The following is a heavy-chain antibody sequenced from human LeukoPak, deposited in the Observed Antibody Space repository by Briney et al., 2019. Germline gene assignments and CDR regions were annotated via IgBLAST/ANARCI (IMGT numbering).Heavy chain of an antibody. D-gene: IGHD6-19*01. CDR1: GFTFINYA. J-gene: IGHJ4*02. CDR2: ISGSGGST. Sequence: PGGSLRLSCAASGFTFINYAMSWVRQAPGKGLEWVSAISGSGGSTFYADSVKGRFTISRDNSRNTLYLQMNSLRAEDTAVYYCAKDREALKLTAYSRGWYGDYWGQGTLVTVSS. CDR3: AKDREALKLTAYSRGWYGDY. V-gene: IGHV3-23*01.